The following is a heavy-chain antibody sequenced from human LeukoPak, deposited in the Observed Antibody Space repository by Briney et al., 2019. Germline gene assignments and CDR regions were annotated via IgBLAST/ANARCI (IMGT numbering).Heavy chain of an antibody. D-gene: IGHD5-24*01. CDR3: ARSDGYFDY. V-gene: IGHV4-38-2*02. Sequence: SETLSLTCTVSGYSISSGYYWGWIRQPPGKGLEWIGSIYHSGSTYYNPSLKSRVTISVDTSKNQFSLQLNSVTPEDTAVYYCARSDGYFDYWGQGTLVTVSS. CDR1: GYSISSGYY. CDR2: IYHSGST. J-gene: IGHJ4*02.